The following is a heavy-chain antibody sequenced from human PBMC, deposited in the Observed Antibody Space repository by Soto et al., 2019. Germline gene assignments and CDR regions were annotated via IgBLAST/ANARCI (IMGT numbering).Heavy chain of an antibody. D-gene: IGHD2-8*01. CDR1: GEPMTGGYY. J-gene: IGHJ4*02. CDR2: IYYGGAT. Sequence: SETLSLTCDVSGEPMTGGYYWGWIRHSPGKGLEWIGSIYYGGATYYNPPLRSRLTISIDASKNQFSLRLTSVTAADTALYYCARGWYYFDFWGQGTLVTVSS. CDR3: ARGWYYFDF. V-gene: IGHV4-38-2*01.